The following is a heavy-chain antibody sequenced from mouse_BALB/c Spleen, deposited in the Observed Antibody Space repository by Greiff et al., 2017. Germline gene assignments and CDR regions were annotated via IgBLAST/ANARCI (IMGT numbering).Heavy chain of an antibody. D-gene: IGHD1-1*01. V-gene: IGHV5-12-2*01. Sequence: EVKLVESGGGLVQPGGSLKLSCAASGFTFSSYTMSWVRQTPEKRLEWVAYISNGGGSTYYPDTVKGRFTISRDNAKNTLYLQMRSLKSEDTAMYYCARQRISSAMDYWGQGTSVTVSS. CDR2: ISNGGGST. CDR1: GFTFSSYT. J-gene: IGHJ4*01. CDR3: ARQRISSAMDY.